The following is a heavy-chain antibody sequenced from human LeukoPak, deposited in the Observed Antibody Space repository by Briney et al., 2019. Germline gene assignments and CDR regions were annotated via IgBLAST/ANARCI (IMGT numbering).Heavy chain of an antibody. CDR1: GYSFISYY. V-gene: IGHV1-2*02. CDR3: VKSSDWYLEY. J-gene: IGHJ4*02. CDR2: INPNSGAT. D-gene: IGHD3-9*01. Sequence: ASMKVSCKASGYSFISYYIHWVRQAPGQGLTWMGWINPNSGATNYAQNFQGRVTLTRDTTISTAYMELSRLRSDDTAVYYCVKSSDWYLEYWGQGTLVTVSS.